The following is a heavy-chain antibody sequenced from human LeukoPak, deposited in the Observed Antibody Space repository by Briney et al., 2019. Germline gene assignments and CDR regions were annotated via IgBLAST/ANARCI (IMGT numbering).Heavy chain of an antibody. CDR1: GFTFSSYA. Sequence: PGGSLRLSCAASGFTFSSYAMSWVRQAPGKGLEWVSAISGSGGSTYYADSVKGRFTISRDNSKNTLYLQMNSLRAEDTAVYYCAKGAAVIFGVGYNWFDPWGQGTLVTVAS. D-gene: IGHD3-3*01. CDR2: ISGSGGST. J-gene: IGHJ5*02. CDR3: AKGAAVIFGVGYNWFDP. V-gene: IGHV3-23*01.